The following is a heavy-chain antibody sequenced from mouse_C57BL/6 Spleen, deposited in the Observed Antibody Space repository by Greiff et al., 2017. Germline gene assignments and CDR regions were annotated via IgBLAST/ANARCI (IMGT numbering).Heavy chain of an antibody. Sequence: QVQLKESGAELVRPGASVKLSCKASGYTFTDYYINWVKQRPGQGLEWIARIYPGSGNTYYNEKFKGKATLTAEKSSSTAYMQLSSLTSEDSAVYVGARDAYVGAMDYWGQGTSGTVSS. J-gene: IGHJ4*01. CDR2: IYPGSGNT. D-gene: IGHD2-14*01. CDR1: GYTFTDYY. CDR3: ARDAYVGAMDY. V-gene: IGHV1-76*01.